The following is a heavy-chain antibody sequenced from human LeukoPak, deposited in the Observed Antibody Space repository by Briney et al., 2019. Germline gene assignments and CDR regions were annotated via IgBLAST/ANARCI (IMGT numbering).Heavy chain of an antibody. CDR2: IYDSGST. D-gene: IGHD5-12*01. V-gene: IGHV4-38-2*01. Sequence: SETLSLSCAVSAYSIGSGCYWGWIRQPPGKGLEWIGSIYDSGSTYYNPSLKSRPTISVDTSKNHCPRKLSSVTASDTAVYYCARQGVASTTFDYWGQGTLVTVSS. J-gene: IGHJ4*02. CDR3: ARQGVASTTFDY. CDR1: AYSIGSGCY.